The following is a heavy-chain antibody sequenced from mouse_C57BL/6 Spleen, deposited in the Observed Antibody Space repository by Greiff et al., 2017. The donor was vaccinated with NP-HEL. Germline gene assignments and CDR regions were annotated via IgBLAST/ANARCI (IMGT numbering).Heavy chain of an antibody. D-gene: IGHD1-1*01. CDR3: ARRHYGSRYYAMDY. Sequence: EVKLVESGGGLVKPGGSLKLSCAASGFTFSDYGMHWVRQAPEKGLEWVAYISSGSSTIYYVDTVKGRFTISRDNAKNTLFLQMTSLRSEDTAMYYCARRHYGSRYYAMDYWGQGTSVTVSS. J-gene: IGHJ4*01. CDR1: GFTFSDYG. CDR2: ISSGSSTI. V-gene: IGHV5-17*01.